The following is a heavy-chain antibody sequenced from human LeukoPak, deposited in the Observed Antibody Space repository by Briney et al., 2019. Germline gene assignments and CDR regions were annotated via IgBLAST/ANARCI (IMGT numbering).Heavy chain of an antibody. V-gene: IGHV3-33*01. Sequence: RSLRLSCSASGFTFSSYGMHWVRQAPGKGLEWVALIRYDGSNKYYADSVKGRFTISRDNSKNTLYLQMNSLRAEDTAVYYCARGWGSYRSGWFDHWGQGTLVTVSS. J-gene: IGHJ5*02. CDR2: IRYDGSNK. D-gene: IGHD3-16*02. CDR3: ARGWGSYRSGWFDH. CDR1: GFTFSSYG.